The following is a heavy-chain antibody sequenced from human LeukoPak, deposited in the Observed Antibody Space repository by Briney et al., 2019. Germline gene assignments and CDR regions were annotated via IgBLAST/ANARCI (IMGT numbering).Heavy chain of an antibody. Sequence: ASVKVSCKASGYTFTSYGISWVRQAPGQGLEWMGWISAYNGNTNYAQKLQGRVTMTTDTSTSTAYMELRSLRSDDTAVYYCARGTPRYCSGGSCYFDYWGQGTLVTVSS. V-gene: IGHV1-18*01. D-gene: IGHD2-15*01. J-gene: IGHJ4*02. CDR3: ARGTPRYCSGGSCYFDY. CDR2: ISAYNGNT. CDR1: GYTFTSYG.